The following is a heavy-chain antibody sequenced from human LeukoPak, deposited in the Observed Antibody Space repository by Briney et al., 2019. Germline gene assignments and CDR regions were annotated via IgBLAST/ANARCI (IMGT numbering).Heavy chain of an antibody. J-gene: IGHJ6*03. D-gene: IGHD3-3*01. CDR1: GFTFSSYA. Sequence: PGGSLRLSCAASGFTFSSYAMHWVRQAPGKGLEWVAVISYDGSNKYYADSVKGRFTISRDNSKNTLYLQMNSLRAEDTAVYYCARGHYDFWSGYGRSYYYYYMDVWGKGTTVTVSS. CDR2: ISYDGSNK. V-gene: IGHV3-30*04. CDR3: ARGHYDFWSGYGRSYYYYYMDV.